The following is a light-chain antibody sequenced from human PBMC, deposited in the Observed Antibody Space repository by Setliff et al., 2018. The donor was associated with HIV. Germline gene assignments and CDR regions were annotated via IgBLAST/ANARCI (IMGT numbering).Light chain of an antibody. CDR3: CSYAGSRDVV. Sequence: QSVLTQPASVSGSPGQSITISCTGASSDVGSYNLVSWYQQHPGKAPKLMIYEVIKRPSGVSNRFSGSKPGNTASLTISGLQAEDEADYYCCSYAGSRDVVFGGGTQLTVL. J-gene: IGLJ2*01. V-gene: IGLV2-23*02. CDR2: EVI. CDR1: SSDVGSYNL.